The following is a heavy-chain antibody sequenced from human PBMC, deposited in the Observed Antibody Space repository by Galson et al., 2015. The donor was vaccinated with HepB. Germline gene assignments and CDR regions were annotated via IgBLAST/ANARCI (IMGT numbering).Heavy chain of an antibody. Sequence: SLRLSCAASGFTFSSYSMNWVRQAPGKGLEWVSYISSSSSTKYYADSVKGRFTISRDNAKNSLYLQMNSLRAEDTAVYYCARSRYYYDSSGYYLPPIIDYWGQGTLVTVSS. CDR3: ARSRYYYDSSGYYLPPIIDY. D-gene: IGHD3-22*01. J-gene: IGHJ4*02. V-gene: IGHV3-48*01. CDR2: ISSSSSTK. CDR1: GFTFSSYS.